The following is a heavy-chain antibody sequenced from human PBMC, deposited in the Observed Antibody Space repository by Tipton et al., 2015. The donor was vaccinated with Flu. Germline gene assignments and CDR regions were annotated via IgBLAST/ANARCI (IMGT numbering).Heavy chain of an antibody. D-gene: IGHD6-19*01. CDR1: GYTFTGYY. V-gene: IGHV1-2*02. CDR2: INPNSGGT. J-gene: IGHJ4*02. CDR3: ARERFGSGGVAGL. Sequence: QLVQSGAEVKKPGASVKVSCKASGYTFTGYYMHWVRQAPGQGLEWMGWINPNSGGTNYAQKFQGRVTMTRDTSISTAYMELSSLRSEDTAVYYCARERFGSGGVAGLWGQGTLVTVSS.